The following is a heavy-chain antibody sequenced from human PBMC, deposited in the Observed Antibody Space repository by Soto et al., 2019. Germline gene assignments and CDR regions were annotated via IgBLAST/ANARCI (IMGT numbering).Heavy chain of an antibody. V-gene: IGHV5-51*01. CDR2: VYPGDHET. Sequence: GESLKISCQSSGYTFSNFWIGWVRQLPGKGLEWMGIVYPGDHETRYSPSFHGKVTISADRSINTAYLQWNSLEASDTAFYFCARSPRSSPYFDYWGQGALVTVSS. CDR1: GYTFSNFW. D-gene: IGHD6-13*01. CDR3: ARSPRSSPYFDY. J-gene: IGHJ4*02.